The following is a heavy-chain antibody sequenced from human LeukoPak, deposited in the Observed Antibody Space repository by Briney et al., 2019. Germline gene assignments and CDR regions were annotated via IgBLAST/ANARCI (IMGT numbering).Heavy chain of an antibody. CDR2: IYYSGST. V-gene: IGHV4-59*01. J-gene: IGHJ4*02. D-gene: IGHD3-22*01. CDR1: GGSISSYY. CDR3: ARWGDTYYYDSSGYVY. Sequence: SETLSLTCTVSGGSISSYYWSWIRHPPGKGLEWIGYIYYSGSTNYNPSLKSRVTISVDTSKNQFSLKLSSVTAADTAVYYCARWGDTYYYDSSGYVYWGQGTLVTVSS.